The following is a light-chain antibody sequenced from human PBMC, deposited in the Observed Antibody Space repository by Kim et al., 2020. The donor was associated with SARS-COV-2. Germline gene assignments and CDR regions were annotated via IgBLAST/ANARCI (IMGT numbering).Light chain of an antibody. Sequence: GQSVPISGTGTSSDVGSYNYVSWYQQHPGKAPKLMIYDVSERPSGVPDRFSGSKSGNTASLTISGLQAEDEADYYCCSYVDSFTRVFGGGTQLTVL. J-gene: IGLJ2*01. CDR3: CSYVDSFTRV. V-gene: IGLV2-11*01. CDR1: SSDVGSYNY. CDR2: DVS.